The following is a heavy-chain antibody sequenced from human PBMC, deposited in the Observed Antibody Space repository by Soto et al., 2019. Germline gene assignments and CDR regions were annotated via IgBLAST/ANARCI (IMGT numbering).Heavy chain of an antibody. CDR1: GYTFTSYG. J-gene: IGHJ4*02. CDR2: ISAYNGNT. D-gene: IGHD6-6*01. Sequence: ASVKVSRKASGYTFTSYGMSWVRQAPGQGLEWMGWISAYNGNTNYAQKVQGRVTMTTDTSTTTAYMELRSLRSDDTAVYYCARDFVYGTSSGDGFDYWGQGTLVTVSS. V-gene: IGHV1-18*04. CDR3: ARDFVYGTSSGDGFDY.